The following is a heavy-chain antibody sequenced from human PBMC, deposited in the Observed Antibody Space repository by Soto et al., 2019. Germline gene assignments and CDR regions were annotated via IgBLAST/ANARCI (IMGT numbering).Heavy chain of an antibody. CDR3: ARDLYYSSGRYFDHDAFDI. CDR2: ISPHNDRT. J-gene: IGHJ3*02. Sequence: QVQLVQSGADVKKPGASVKVSCKASGYNFTSYGISWVRQAPGQGLEWMGWISPHNDRTKYARRFQVRVTLTQETPTSTVFLELGSLRSDDTAVYYCARDLYYSSGRYFDHDAFDIWGQGTVVTASS. V-gene: IGHV1-18*01. CDR1: GYNFTSYG. D-gene: IGHD6-19*01.